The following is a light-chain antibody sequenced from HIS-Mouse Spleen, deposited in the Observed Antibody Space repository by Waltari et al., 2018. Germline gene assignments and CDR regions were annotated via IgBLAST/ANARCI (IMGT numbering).Light chain of an antibody. CDR1: SSDVGGYNY. CDR2: EGS. J-gene: IGLJ2*01. Sequence: QSALTQPPSASGSPGQSVTISCTGPSSDVGGYNYVSWYQQHPGKAPNLMIYEGSKRPSGVSNRFSGSKSGNTASLTISGLQAEDEADYYCCSYAGSSTFEVFGGGTKLTVL. CDR3: CSYAGSSTFEV. V-gene: IGLV2-23*03.